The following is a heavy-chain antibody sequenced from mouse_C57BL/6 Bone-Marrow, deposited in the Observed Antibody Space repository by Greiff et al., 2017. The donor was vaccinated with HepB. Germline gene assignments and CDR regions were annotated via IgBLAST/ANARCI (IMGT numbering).Heavy chain of an antibody. V-gene: IGHV5-6*01. CDR2: ISSGGSYT. D-gene: IGHD4-1*01. CDR3: ARQNWDGAMDY. J-gene: IGHJ4*01. Sequence: EVKLVESGGDLVKPGGSLKLSCAASGFTCSSYGMSWVRQTPDKRLEWVATISSGGSYTYYPDSVKGRFTISRDNAKNTLYLQMSSLKSEDTAMYYCARQNWDGAMDYWGQGTSVTVSS. CDR1: GFTCSSYG.